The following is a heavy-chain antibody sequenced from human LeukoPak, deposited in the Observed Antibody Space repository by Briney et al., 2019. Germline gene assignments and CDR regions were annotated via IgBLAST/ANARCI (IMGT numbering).Heavy chain of an antibody. CDR2: FSFSGST. CDR3: ARAGGIPTAHLDLDH. Sequence: SETLSLTCTVSGASISTHYWSWIRQPPEKGPEWIGDFSFSGSTNYNPSLKSRATISGDTSKNRFSLNLRSVTAADTAVYYCARAGGIPTAHLDLDHWGQGTLVTVSS. D-gene: IGHD6-13*01. V-gene: IGHV4-59*11. J-gene: IGHJ4*02. CDR1: GASISTHY.